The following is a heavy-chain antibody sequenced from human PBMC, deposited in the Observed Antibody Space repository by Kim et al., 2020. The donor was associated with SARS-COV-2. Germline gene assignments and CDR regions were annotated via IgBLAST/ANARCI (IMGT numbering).Heavy chain of an antibody. V-gene: IGHV1-3*01. Sequence: ASVKVSCKASGYTFTSYAMHWVRQAPGQRLEWMGWINAGNGNTKYSQKFQGRVTITRDTSASTAYMELSSLRSEDTAVYYCVSPSGYCSSTSCYTVYYYYGMDVWGQGTTVAVSS. CDR3: VSPSGYCSSTSCYTVYYYYGMDV. CDR2: INAGNGNT. D-gene: IGHD2-2*02. CDR1: GYTFTSYA. J-gene: IGHJ6*02.